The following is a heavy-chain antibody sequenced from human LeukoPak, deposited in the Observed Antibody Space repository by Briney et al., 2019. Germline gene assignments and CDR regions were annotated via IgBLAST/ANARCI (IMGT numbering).Heavy chain of an antibody. Sequence: SVKVSCKASGYTFTGYYIHWVRQAPGQGLEWMGGIIPIFGTANYAQKFQGRVTITTDESTSTAYMELSSLRSEDTAVYYCASGEYYGSGSYWDPYYFDYWGQGTLVTVSS. D-gene: IGHD3-10*01. CDR1: GYTFTGYY. V-gene: IGHV1-69*05. J-gene: IGHJ4*02. CDR3: ASGEYYGSGSYWDPYYFDY. CDR2: IIPIFGTA.